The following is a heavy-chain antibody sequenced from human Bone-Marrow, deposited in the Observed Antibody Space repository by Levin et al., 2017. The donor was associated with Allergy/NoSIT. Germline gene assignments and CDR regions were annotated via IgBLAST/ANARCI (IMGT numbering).Heavy chain of an antibody. CDR1: GFTFSSYW. V-gene: IGHV3-7*01. Sequence: GGSLRLSCAASGFTFSSYWMSWVRQAPGKGLEWVANIKQDGSEKYCVDSVKGRFTISRDNAKNSLYLQMNSLRVEDTAVYYCARVGSTYGYQYWGQGTLVTVSS. CDR2: IKQDGSEK. D-gene: IGHD5-18*01. J-gene: IGHJ4*02. CDR3: ARVGSTYGYQY.